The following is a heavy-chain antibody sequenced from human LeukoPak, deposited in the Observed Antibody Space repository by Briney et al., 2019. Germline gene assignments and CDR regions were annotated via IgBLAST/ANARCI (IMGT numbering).Heavy chain of an antibody. Sequence: GGSLRLSCAASGFTFSSYAMSWVRQAPGKGLEWVSAISGSGGSTYYADSVQGRFSISTDTSKNTVYLQMNSLRVEDTAIYYCAKPVVPVAKPSWFDPWGQGTLVTVSS. CDR1: GFTFSSYA. D-gene: IGHD2-2*01. J-gene: IGHJ5*02. CDR3: AKPVVPVAKPSWFDP. CDR2: ISGSGGST. V-gene: IGHV3-23*01.